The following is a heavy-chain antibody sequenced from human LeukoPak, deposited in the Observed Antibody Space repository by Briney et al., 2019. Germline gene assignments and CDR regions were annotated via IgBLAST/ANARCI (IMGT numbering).Heavy chain of an antibody. CDR2: IKEDGSDK. D-gene: IGHD5-18*01. V-gene: IGHV3-7*01. CDR3: ARDAAYGYDRFDY. CDR1: GFMFSSSW. Sequence: GGSLRLSCAASGFMFSSSWMAWVRQAPGKGLEWVANIKEDGSDKNYVESMKGRFTISRDNAKNSLYLQMNSLRAEDTAVYYCARDAAYGYDRFDYWGQGTQVTASS. J-gene: IGHJ4*02.